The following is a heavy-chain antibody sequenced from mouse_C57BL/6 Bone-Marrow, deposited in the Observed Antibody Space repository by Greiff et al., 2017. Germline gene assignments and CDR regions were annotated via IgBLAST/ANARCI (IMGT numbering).Heavy chain of an antibody. V-gene: IGHV5-6*01. CDR3: ARHEMITTWFAY. Sequence: EVQGVESGGDLVKPGGSLKLSCAASGFTFSSYGMSWVRQTPDKRLEWVATISSGGSYTYYPDSVKGRFTISRDNAKNTLYLQMSSLKSEDTAMYYCARHEMITTWFAYWGQGTLVTVSA. CDR2: ISSGGSYT. CDR1: GFTFSSYG. J-gene: IGHJ3*01. D-gene: IGHD2-4*01.